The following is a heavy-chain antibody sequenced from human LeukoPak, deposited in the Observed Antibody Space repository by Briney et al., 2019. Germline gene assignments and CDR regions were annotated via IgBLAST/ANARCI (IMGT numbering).Heavy chain of an antibody. J-gene: IGHJ5*02. Sequence: KDGESLKISCKGSGYSINNYWIGWVRQMPGKGLEWMAIIYPADSDIRYSPSFQGQVTISADKSISTAYLQWSSLKASDTAMYYCARQEYCSGGSCYTWFDPWGQGTLVTVSS. D-gene: IGHD2-15*01. CDR3: ARQEYCSGGSCYTWFDP. CDR2: IYPADSDI. V-gene: IGHV5-51*01. CDR1: GYSINNYW.